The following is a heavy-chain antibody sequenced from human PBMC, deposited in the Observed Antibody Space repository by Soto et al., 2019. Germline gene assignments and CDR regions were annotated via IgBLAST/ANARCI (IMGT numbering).Heavy chain of an antibody. Sequence: SETLSLTCTVSGGSISSYYWSWIRQPPGKGLEWIGYIYYSGSTNYNPSLKSRVTISVDTSKNQFSLKLSSVTAADTAVYYCARGLLGYDAFDIWGQGTMVTVSS. J-gene: IGHJ3*02. D-gene: IGHD3-10*01. CDR2: IYYSGST. CDR3: ARGLLGYDAFDI. V-gene: IGHV4-59*01. CDR1: GGSISSYY.